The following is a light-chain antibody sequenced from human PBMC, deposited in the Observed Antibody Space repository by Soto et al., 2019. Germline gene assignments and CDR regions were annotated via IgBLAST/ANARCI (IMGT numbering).Light chain of an antibody. J-gene: IGLJ1*01. CDR2: RNN. CDR1: SSNIGSNY. CDR3: AAWGDSLNYD. V-gene: IGLV1-47*01. Sequence: QSVLTQPPSAFGTPGQRVTISCSGSSSNIGSNYVYWYQQLPGTAPKLLIYRNNQRPSGVPDRFSGSKSGTSASLAISGLRSEDEADYYCAAWGDSLNYDFGTGTKLTVL.